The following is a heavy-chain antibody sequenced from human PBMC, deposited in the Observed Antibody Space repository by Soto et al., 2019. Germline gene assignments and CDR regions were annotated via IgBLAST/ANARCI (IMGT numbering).Heavy chain of an antibody. CDR2: INQSGSP. V-gene: IGHV4-4*02. CDR3: AGLGMVAAHREFDP. Sequence: QVQLQESGPGLVKPSGTLSLPCAVSSGTISSCNWWPWVPQPPGKGLEWLGEINQSGSPNYSPSLRSRVTISVDKSKSQFFLKLSSVTAADTAIYYCAGLGMVAAHREFDPWGQGTLVTVSS. J-gene: IGHJ5*02. CDR1: SGTISSCNW. D-gene: IGHD2-15*01.